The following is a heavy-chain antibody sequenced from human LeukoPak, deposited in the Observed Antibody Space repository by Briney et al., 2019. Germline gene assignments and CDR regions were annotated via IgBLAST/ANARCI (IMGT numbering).Heavy chain of an antibody. CDR1: GFTFSSYW. V-gene: IGHV3-7*01. CDR3: ARGGGLLRPADY. CDR2: MNQDGSEK. Sequence: GGSLRLSCAASGFTFSSYWMGWFRQAPGRGLEGVANMNQDGSEKYYVDSVKGRFTISRDNAKNSLYLQMNNLRAEDTAVFYCARGGGLLRPADYWGQGTLVTVSS. J-gene: IGHJ4*02. D-gene: IGHD1-26*01.